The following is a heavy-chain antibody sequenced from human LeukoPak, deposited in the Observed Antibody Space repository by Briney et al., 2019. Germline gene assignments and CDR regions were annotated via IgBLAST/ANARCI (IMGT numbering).Heavy chain of an antibody. CDR3: ARGNYDFWSGYYLRSYYMDV. D-gene: IGHD3-3*01. CDR1: GLIFNNYA. Sequence: PGGSLRLSCEASGLIFNNYAMSWVRQAPGKGLEYVSAISSNGGSTYYANSVKGRFTISRDNSKNTLYLQMGSLRAEDMAVYYCARGNYDFWSGYYLRSYYMDVWGKGTTVTVSS. J-gene: IGHJ6*03. CDR2: ISSNGGST. V-gene: IGHV3-64*01.